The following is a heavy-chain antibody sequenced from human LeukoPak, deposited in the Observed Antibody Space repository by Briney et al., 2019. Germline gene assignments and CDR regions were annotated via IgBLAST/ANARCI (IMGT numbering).Heavy chain of an antibody. Sequence: GGSLRLSCAASGFTFSSYGMHWVRQAPGKGLEWVAFIRYDGSNKYYADSVKGRFTISRDNSKNTLYLQMNSLRAEDTAVYYCARDLSYRADYWGQGTLVTVSS. D-gene: IGHD1-26*01. CDR2: IRYDGSNK. CDR1: GFTFSSYG. CDR3: ARDLSYRADY. J-gene: IGHJ4*02. V-gene: IGHV3-30*02.